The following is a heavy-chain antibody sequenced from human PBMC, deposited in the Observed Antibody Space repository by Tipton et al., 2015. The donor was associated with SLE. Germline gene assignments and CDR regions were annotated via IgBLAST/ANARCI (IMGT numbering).Heavy chain of an antibody. D-gene: IGHD1-1*01. CDR1: GGSFSGYY. CDR2: IYYSGST. CDR3: ARHERLGQDY. Sequence: TLSLTCAVYGGSFSGYYWSWIRQPPGKGLEWIGSIYYSGSTYYNPSLKSRVTISVDTSKNQFSLKLSSVTAADTAVYYCARHERLGQDYWGQGTLVTVSS. V-gene: IGHV4-34*01. J-gene: IGHJ4*02.